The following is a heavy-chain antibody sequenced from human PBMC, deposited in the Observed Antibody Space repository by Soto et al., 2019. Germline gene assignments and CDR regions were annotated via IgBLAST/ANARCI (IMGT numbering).Heavy chain of an antibody. D-gene: IGHD3-3*01. J-gene: IGHJ4*01. CDR2: ISSSGDYI. Sequence: GGSLRLSCAASGFIFSIYTMHWVRQAPGKGLQWVSSISSSGDYIYYADAVKGRFTVSRDNAKNSLFLQMNGLGVEDTAVYYCERDLARVMMFGVLVYWGQGARVTVSS. CDR3: ERDLARVMMFGVLVY. V-gene: IGHV3-21*01. CDR1: GFIFSIYT.